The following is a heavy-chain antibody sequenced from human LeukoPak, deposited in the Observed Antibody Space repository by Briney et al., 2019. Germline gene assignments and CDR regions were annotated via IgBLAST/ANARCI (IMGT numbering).Heavy chain of an antibody. D-gene: IGHD5-24*01. Sequence: GGSLKLSCATSGFTFSGSAMHWVRQASGKGLEWVGRIRSKANSYATAYAASVKGRFTISRDDSKNTAYLQMNSLKTEDTAVYYCSSSDGPDYYYYYYMDVWGKGTTVTVSS. V-gene: IGHV3-73*01. CDR1: GFTFSGSA. CDR2: IRSKANSYAT. J-gene: IGHJ6*03. CDR3: SSSDGPDYYYYYYMDV.